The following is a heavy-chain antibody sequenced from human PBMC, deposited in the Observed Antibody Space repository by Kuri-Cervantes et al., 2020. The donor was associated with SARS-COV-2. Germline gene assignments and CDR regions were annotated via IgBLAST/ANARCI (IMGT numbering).Heavy chain of an antibody. V-gene: IGHV3-30*10. CDR1: GFTFSSYA. CDR2: ISYDGSNK. D-gene: IGHD4-11*01. Sequence: GGFLRLSCAASGFTFSSYAMHWVRQAPGKGLEWVAVISYDGSNKYYTDSVKGRFTISRDNSKNTLYLQMNSLRAEDTAVYYCARETLEGTSNLRYYYYYGMDVWGQGTTVTVSS. CDR3: ARETLEGTSNLRYYYYYGMDV. J-gene: IGHJ6*02.